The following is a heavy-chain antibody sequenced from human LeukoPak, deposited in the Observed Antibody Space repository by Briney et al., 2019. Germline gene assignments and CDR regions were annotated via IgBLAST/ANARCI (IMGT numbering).Heavy chain of an antibody. CDR1: GFPFSGSG. J-gene: IGHJ4*02. CDR3: AKDKDTPATAQPQRGYFES. Sequence: GSSLRLSCAASGFPFSGSGMHWVRQAPGKGLEWVAVIWYDGSHQYYADSVKGRFTIFRDNSKNTLDLQMNSLRVEDTAVYFCAKDKDTPATAQPQRGYFESWGQGTLVTVSS. CDR2: IWYDGSHQ. V-gene: IGHV3-33*06. D-gene: IGHD2-15*01.